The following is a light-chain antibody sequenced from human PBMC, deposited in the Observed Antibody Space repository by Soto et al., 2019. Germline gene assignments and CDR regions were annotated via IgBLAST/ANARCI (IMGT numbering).Light chain of an antibody. Sequence: QSVLTQPPSVSGAPGQRVTISCIGSSSNIGAGYDVHWYQQFPGTAPKLLIYGNSNRPSGVPDRFSGSKSGTSASLAITGLQAEDEADYYCQSYDSSLSRVFGSGSKVTVL. V-gene: IGLV1-40*01. CDR2: GNS. CDR3: QSYDSSLSRV. J-gene: IGLJ1*01. CDR1: SSNIGAGYD.